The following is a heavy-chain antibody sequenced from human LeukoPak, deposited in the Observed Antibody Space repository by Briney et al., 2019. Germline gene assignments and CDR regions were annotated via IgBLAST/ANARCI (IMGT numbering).Heavy chain of an antibody. CDR2: INPNSGGT. V-gene: IGHV1-2*02. CDR3: ARPPYDGDYFDY. D-gene: IGHD3-16*01. CDR1: GYTFTGYY. J-gene: IGHJ4*02. Sequence: ALVKVSCKASGYTFTGYYMHWVRQAPGQGLEWMGWINPNSGGTNYAQKFQGRVTMTRDTSISTAYMELSRLRSDDTAVYYCARPPYDGDYFDYWGQGTLVTVSS.